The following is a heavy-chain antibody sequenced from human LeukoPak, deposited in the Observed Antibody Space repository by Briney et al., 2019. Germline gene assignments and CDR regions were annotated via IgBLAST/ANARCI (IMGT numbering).Heavy chain of an antibody. CDR1: GFTFSSYA. Sequence: GGSLRLSCAASGFTFSSYAMSWVRQAPGRGLEWVSAISGSGGSTYYADSVKGRFTISRDNSKNTLYLQMNSLRAEDTAVYYCAKDSTVTSLGYWGQGTLVTVSS. D-gene: IGHD4-17*01. CDR2: ISGSGGST. V-gene: IGHV3-23*01. J-gene: IGHJ4*02. CDR3: AKDSTVTSLGY.